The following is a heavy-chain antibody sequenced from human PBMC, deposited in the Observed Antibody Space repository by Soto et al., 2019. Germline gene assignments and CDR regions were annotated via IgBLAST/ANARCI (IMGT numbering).Heavy chain of an antibody. CDR3: ARPDIVTTTWFAP. CDR1: GESFIGYY. Sequence: QVHLQQWGAGLLKPSETLSLTCAVYGESFIGYYWTWIRQPPGKGLEWIGEINHRGSTNYNPSLKVRVSTSMDTSKNQSSLRLTSGTAADPSVFYWARPDIVTTTWFAPWGREPWSPFPQ. D-gene: IGHD5-12*01. CDR2: INHRGST. J-gene: IGHJ5*02. V-gene: IGHV4-34*02.